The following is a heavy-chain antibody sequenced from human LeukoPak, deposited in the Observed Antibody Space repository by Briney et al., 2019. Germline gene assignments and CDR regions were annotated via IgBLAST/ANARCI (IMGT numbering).Heavy chain of an antibody. V-gene: IGHV5-51*01. Sequence: GESLKISCKGSGYSFTNYWIAWVRQMPGKGLEWMGIIYPGDSDTRYSPSFQGQVTISADKSISTAYLQWSGLKASDTAMYYCARRGSYDSSGSVALWGQGTLVTVSS. CDR3: ARRGSYDSSGSVAL. CDR2: IYPGDSDT. D-gene: IGHD3-22*01. J-gene: IGHJ4*02. CDR1: GYSFTNYW.